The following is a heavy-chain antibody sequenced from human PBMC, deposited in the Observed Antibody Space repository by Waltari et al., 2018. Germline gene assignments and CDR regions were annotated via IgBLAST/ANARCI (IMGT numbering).Heavy chain of an antibody. D-gene: IGHD2-15*01. CDR3: AGGEVVADVWT. J-gene: IGHJ5*02. CDR1: GFTFSSYL. V-gene: IGHV3-30*01. Sequence: QVQLVESGGGVVQPGRSLRLSCATSGFTFSSYLFHWVRQAPGMWLVWVAIISYDVSSKYYADSVQGRFTISRDASKKTLYLQMNSLRPDDTALYFCAGGEVVADVWTWGQGTLVTVSS. CDR2: ISYDVSSK.